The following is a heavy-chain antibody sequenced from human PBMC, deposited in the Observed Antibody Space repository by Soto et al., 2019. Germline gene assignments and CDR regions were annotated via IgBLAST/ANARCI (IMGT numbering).Heavy chain of an antibody. D-gene: IGHD3-3*01. CDR1: GYPVTAYY. V-gene: IGHV1-2*02. CDR3: AGGGGVGVAGSAAFDM. Sequence: QLHLVQSGAVVKKPGASVTVSCSASGYPVTAYYMHWVRQAPGRGLEWMGGINPATGAAKYTQTFQGRGTMARDTSTSTVFMEMRGLTSEDPAVFYWAGGGGVGVAGSAAFDMWGQGTLVTVSS. CDR2: INPATGAA. J-gene: IGHJ3*02.